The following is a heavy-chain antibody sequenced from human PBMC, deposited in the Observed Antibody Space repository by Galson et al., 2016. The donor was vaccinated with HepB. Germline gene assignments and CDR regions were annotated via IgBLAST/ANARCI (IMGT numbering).Heavy chain of an antibody. V-gene: IGHV3-74*01. CDR3: ARGHDANSFILDY. CDR1: GFTFSSYW. D-gene: IGHD3-3*02. CDR2: INSDGSRT. Sequence: SLRLSCAASGFTFSSYWMNWFRQAPGKGLVWVSRINSDGSRTTYADSVKGRFTISRDNAKNTLYLQMSSLRAEDTAVYYCARGHDANSFILDYWGQGTLVTVSS. J-gene: IGHJ4*02.